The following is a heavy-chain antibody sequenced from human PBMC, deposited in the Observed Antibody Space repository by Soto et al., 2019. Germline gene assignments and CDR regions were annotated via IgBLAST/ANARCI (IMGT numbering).Heavy chain of an antibody. CDR3: AKWTVVVVAATRGGYFDY. J-gene: IGHJ4*02. CDR2: ISGSGGYT. Sequence: EVQLLESGGGLVQPGGSLRLSCAASGFTFSSYAMSWVRQAPGKGLEWVSVISGSGGYTYYADSVQGRFTISRDNSKNTLYLQMNSLRAEDTAVYYCAKWTVVVVAATRGGYFDYWGQGTLVTVSS. V-gene: IGHV3-23*01. D-gene: IGHD2-15*01. CDR1: GFTFSSYA.